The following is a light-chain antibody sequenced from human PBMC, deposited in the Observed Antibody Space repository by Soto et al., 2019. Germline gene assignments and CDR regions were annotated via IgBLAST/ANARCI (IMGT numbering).Light chain of an antibody. V-gene: IGLV2-18*02. J-gene: IGLJ1*01. CDR2: QVS. CDR3: CSYTSSSYYV. CDR1: SSDVGSYNR. Sequence: QSALTQPPSVSGSPGQSVTISCTGTSSDVGSYNRVSWYQQPPGTAPKLMIYQVSNRPSGVPDRFSGSKSGNTASLTISGRQAADEADDYFCSYTSSSYYVFGAGTKLTVL.